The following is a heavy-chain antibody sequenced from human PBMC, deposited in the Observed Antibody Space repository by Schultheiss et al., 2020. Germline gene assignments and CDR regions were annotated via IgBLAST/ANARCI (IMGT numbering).Heavy chain of an antibody. CDR1: GGSISSGDYY. V-gene: IGHV4-30-4*01. Sequence: SETLSLTCTVSGGSISSGDYYWSWIRQHPGKGLEWIGYIYHSGSTNYNPSLKSRVTISVDTSKNQFSLKLSSVTAADTAVYYCARDDGDQYYYYYGMDVWGQGTTVTVSS. D-gene: IGHD4-17*01. CDR2: IYHSGST. J-gene: IGHJ6*02. CDR3: ARDDGDQYYYYYGMDV.